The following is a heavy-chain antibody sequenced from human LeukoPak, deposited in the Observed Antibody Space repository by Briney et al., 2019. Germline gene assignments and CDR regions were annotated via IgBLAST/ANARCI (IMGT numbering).Heavy chain of an antibody. CDR3: ARRIAAAGHFDY. CDR2: INPNSGGT. V-gene: IGHV1-2*06. D-gene: IGHD6-13*01. CDR1: GYTFTGHH. Sequence: GASVTVSCTASGYTFTGHHIHWVRQAPGQGLEWMERINPNSGGTNYAQKFQGRVTMTRDTSISTAYMELSSLRSDDTAVFYCARRIAAAGHFDYWGQGTLVTVSS. J-gene: IGHJ4*02.